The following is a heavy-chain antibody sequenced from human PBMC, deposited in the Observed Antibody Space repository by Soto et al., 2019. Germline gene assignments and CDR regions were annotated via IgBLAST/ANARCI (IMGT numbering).Heavy chain of an antibody. CDR2: IYPGDSDT. Sequence: GESLKISCKGSGYSFTSYWIGWVRQMPGKGLEWMGIIYPGDSDTRYSPSFQGQVTISADKSINTAYLQWSSLKASDTAMYYCARLFGYDILTGKGNFDYWGQGTLVTVSS. CDR1: GYSFTSYW. D-gene: IGHD3-9*01. CDR3: ARLFGYDILTGKGNFDY. V-gene: IGHV5-51*01. J-gene: IGHJ4*02.